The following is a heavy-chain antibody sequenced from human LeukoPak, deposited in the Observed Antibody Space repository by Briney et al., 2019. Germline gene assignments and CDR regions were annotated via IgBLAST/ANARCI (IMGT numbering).Heavy chain of an antibody. Sequence: GGSLRLSCAASGFTFSSYWMSWVRQAPGKGLEWVANIKQDGSEKYYVGSVKGRFTISRDSAKNSLYLQMNSLRAEDAAVYYCARDKEVYYYASGSLGYWGQGTLVTVSS. V-gene: IGHV3-7*03. CDR1: GFTFSSYW. CDR2: IKQDGSEK. D-gene: IGHD3-10*01. J-gene: IGHJ4*02. CDR3: ARDKEVYYYASGSLGY.